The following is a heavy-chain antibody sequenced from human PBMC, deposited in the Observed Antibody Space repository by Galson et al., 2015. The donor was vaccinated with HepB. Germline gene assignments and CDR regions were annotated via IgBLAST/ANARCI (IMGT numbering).Heavy chain of an antibody. D-gene: IGHD3-22*01. CDR1: GFPFSNYD. J-gene: IGHJ3*02. CDR3: ARGAYYDSSGFYSGDAFDI. V-gene: IGHV3-13*05. CDR2: IGAVDDP. Sequence: SLRLSCAASGFPFSNYDMHWVRQATGKGLEWVSGIGAVDDPYYPGSVKGRFTISRENAKNSLYLQINSLRAGDTAVYYCARGAYYDSSGFYSGDAFDIWGQGTMVTVSS.